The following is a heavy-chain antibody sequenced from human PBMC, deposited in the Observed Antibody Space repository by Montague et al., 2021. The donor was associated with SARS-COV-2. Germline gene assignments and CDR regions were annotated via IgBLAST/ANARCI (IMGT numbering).Heavy chain of an antibody. J-gene: IGHJ6*02. Sequence: SETLSLTCAVYGGSFNNYYWSWIRQAPGKGLEWIGEIDQGGATNYSPSLRSRLILSVDTSKNQFSLKLTSVTAADTAVYFCAGGQRQAFSVFGVLAGGPELKGYGLDVWGLGTMVTVS. CDR3: AGGQRQAFSVFGVLAGGPELKGYGLDV. D-gene: IGHD3-3*01. CDR2: IDQGGAT. V-gene: IGHV4-34*01. CDR1: GGSFNNYY.